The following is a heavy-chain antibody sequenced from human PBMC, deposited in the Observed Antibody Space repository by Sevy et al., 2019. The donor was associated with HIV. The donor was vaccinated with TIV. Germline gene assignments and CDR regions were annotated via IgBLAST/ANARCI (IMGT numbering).Heavy chain of an antibody. CDR1: GYSISSGYY. D-gene: IGHD3-16*01. Sequence: SETLSLTCVVSGYSISSGYYWAWIRQPPGKGLEWIGSVHHTGSTYYNPSLKSRVTIFVDTSNNQFSLKLTSVTAADTAVYYFARQGLGGALRLFDFWGHGTLVTVSS. V-gene: IGHV4-38-2*01. CDR2: VHHTGST. CDR3: ARQGLGGALRLFDF. J-gene: IGHJ4*01.